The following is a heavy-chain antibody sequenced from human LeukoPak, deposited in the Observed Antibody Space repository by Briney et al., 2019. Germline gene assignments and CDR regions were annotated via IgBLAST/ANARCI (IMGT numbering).Heavy chain of an antibody. CDR2: ISSSSSTI. Sequence: PGGSLRLSCAASGFTFSSYSMNWVRPAPGKGLEWVSYISSSSSTIYYADSVKGRFTISRDNAKNSLYLQMNSLRAEDTAVYYCARRDYYETGQYCYYGMDVWGQGTTVTVSS. D-gene: IGHD3-3*01. CDR1: GFTFSSYS. CDR3: ARRDYYETGQYCYYGMDV. J-gene: IGHJ6*02. V-gene: IGHV3-48*01.